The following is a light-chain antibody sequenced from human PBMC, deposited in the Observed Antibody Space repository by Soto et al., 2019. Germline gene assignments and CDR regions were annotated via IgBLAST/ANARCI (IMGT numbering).Light chain of an antibody. V-gene: IGKV3-15*01. J-gene: IGKJ5*01. CDR3: QQYHFWWT. CDR2: GAS. CDR1: QSVTNN. Sequence: EIVMTHSPATLSMSPWERATLSCRASQSVTNNLAWYQQKPGQAPRLLIYGASTRATGIPARFSGSGSETEFTLTISSLQSEDFAVYYCQQYHFWWTFGLGTRLEIK.